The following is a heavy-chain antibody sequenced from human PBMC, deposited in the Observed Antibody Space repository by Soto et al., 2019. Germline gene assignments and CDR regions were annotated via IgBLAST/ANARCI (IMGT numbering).Heavy chain of an antibody. D-gene: IGHD3-22*01. CDR2: IYSGGST. CDR3: ARDSGSSGYYAFDI. CDR1: GFTVSSNY. Sequence: GESLKISCAASGFTVSSNYMSWVRQAPGKGLEWVSVIYSGGSTYYADSVKGRFTISRDNSKNTLYLQMNSLRAEDTAVYYCARDSGSSGYYAFDIWGQGTMVTVSS. V-gene: IGHV3-66*01. J-gene: IGHJ3*02.